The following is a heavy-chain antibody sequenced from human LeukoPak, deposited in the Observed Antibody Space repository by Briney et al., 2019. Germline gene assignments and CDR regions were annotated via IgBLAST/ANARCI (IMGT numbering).Heavy chain of an antibody. CDR1: CGSISTNSYY. CDR2: FYYSGST. Sequence: SETLSLTCTVSCGSISTNSYYWGWIRQPPGKGLKWIERFYYSGSTYYKPYLRSRVTISVDTSKNQFSLKLSSVTAADTAVYYCARVIYYDYVWGSHCFDYWGQGTLVTVSS. J-gene: IGHJ4*02. CDR3: ARVIYYDYVWGSHCFDY. D-gene: IGHD3-16*01. V-gene: IGHV4-39*07.